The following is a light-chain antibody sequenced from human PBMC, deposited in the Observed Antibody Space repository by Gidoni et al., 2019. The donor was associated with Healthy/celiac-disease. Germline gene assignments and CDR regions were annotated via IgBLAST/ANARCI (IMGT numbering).Light chain of an antibody. J-gene: IGKJ2*01. Sequence: EIVMTQSPTTLSVSPGERATLSCRASQSVSSNLAWYLQKPGQAPRLLIVGASTRAPCIPARFSVSGSVTECTLTISSLQSEDFAVYYCHQYNNWPYTFGQGTKLEIK. V-gene: IGKV3-15*01. CDR3: HQYNNWPYT. CDR1: QSVSSN. CDR2: GAS.